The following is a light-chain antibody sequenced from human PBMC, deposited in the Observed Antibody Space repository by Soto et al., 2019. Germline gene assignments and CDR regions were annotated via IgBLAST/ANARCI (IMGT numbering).Light chain of an antibody. CDR2: GAS. Sequence: EIVLTQPPGTLSFSPGERATLSCRASQSVSSSYLAWYQQKPGQPPRLLIYGASSRATGIPDRFSGSGSGTDFTLTISRLEPEDFAVFYCQHYDSLPITFGQGTRLEIK. CDR3: QHYDSLPIT. V-gene: IGKV3-20*01. J-gene: IGKJ5*01. CDR1: QSVSSSY.